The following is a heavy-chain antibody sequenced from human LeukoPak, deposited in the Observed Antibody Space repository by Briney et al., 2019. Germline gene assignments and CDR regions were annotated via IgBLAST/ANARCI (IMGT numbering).Heavy chain of an antibody. CDR3: ARGTRGAFDY. CDR2: LYSGGST. J-gene: IGHJ4*02. V-gene: IGHV3-53*01. D-gene: IGHD2-15*01. CDR1: GFTVNSYY. Sequence: GGSLRLSCAASGFTVNSYYMSWVRQAPGKGLEWVSVLYSGGSTYYADSVKGRFTISRDNSKNTLYLQMNSLRAEDTAVYYCARGTRGAFDYWGQGTLVTVSS.